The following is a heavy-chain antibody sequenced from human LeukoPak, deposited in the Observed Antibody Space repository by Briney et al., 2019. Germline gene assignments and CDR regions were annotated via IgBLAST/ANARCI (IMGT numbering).Heavy chain of an antibody. J-gene: IGHJ4*02. V-gene: IGHV4-30-2*01. D-gene: IGHD6-25*01. CDR1: GGSISGGGYY. CDR3: ARKLTAAPCHFDY. CDR2: IYHSGST. Sequence: PSQTLSLTCTVSGGSISGGGYYWSWIRQPPGKGLEWIGYIYHSGSTNYIPSLRSRVTISVDKSKNQFSLKLTSVTAADTAVYYCARKLTAAPCHFDYWGRGTLVTVSS.